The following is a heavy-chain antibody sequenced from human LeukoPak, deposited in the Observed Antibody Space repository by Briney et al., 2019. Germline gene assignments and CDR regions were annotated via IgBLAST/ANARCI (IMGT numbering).Heavy chain of an antibody. Sequence: PGGSLRLSCAASGFTFSSYWMHWVRHAPGKGLVWVSRINSDGSSTSYADSVKGRFTISRDNAKNTLYLQMNSLRAEDTAVYYCARGLVEMATIAPFDYWGQGTLVTVSS. CDR2: INSDGSST. V-gene: IGHV3-74*01. CDR1: GFTFSSYW. CDR3: ARGLVEMATIAPFDY. J-gene: IGHJ4*02. D-gene: IGHD5-24*01.